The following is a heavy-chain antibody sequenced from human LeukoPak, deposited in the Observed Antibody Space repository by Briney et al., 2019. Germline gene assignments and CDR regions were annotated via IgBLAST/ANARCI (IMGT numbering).Heavy chain of an antibody. CDR2: MNPNSGNT. J-gene: IGHJ3*02. V-gene: IGHV1-8*01. CDR1: GYTFTSYD. Sequence: VASVKVSCKASGYTFTSYDINWVRQATGQGLEWMGWMNPNSGNTGYAQKFQGRVTMTRNTSISTAYMELSSLRSEDTAVYYCARGWASSIVVVPAAIDSGDAFDIWGQGTMVTVSS. CDR3: ARGWASSIVVVPAAIDSGDAFDI. D-gene: IGHD2-2*01.